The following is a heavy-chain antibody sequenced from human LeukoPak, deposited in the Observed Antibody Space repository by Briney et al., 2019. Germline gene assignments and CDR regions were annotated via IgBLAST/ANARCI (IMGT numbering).Heavy chain of an antibody. Sequence: KAGESLRLSCAASGFTFSSYTMNWVRQAPGKGLEWVSCISSSSTNIYYADSVKGRFTISRDNAKNSLYLQMNSLRAEDTAVYYCARGIFGDPPGMDVWGKGTTVTVSS. J-gene: IGHJ6*03. V-gene: IGHV3-21*01. CDR1: GFTFSSYT. D-gene: IGHD3-3*01. CDR2: ISSSSTNI. CDR3: ARGIFGDPPGMDV.